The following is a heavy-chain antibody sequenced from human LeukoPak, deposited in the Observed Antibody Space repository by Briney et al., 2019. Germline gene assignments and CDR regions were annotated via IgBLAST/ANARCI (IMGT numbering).Heavy chain of an antibody. CDR3: AREVDTAMVSGGYFDY. CDR2: IYSSGIT. Sequence: GGSLRLSCAASGFTVSSNYIAWVRRAPGKGLEWVSVIYSSGITYYAGPVRGRFTISRDNSKNTLYLQMNSLRAEDTAVYYCAREVDTAMVSGGYFDYWGQGTLVTVSS. V-gene: IGHV3-66*01. CDR1: GFTVSSNY. D-gene: IGHD5-18*01. J-gene: IGHJ4*02.